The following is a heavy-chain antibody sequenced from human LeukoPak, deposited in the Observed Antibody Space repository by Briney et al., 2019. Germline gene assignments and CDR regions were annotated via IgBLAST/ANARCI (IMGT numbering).Heavy chain of an antibody. CDR3: ARDESRGPYYFDN. CDR1: GVTFSSYV. J-gene: IGHJ4*02. CDR2: ISAYNGNR. V-gene: IGHV1-18*01. Sequence: ASVKVSCKASGVTFSSYVIRWVRQVPGQGLEWMGWISAYNGNRNYAQNLQGRVTMTTDTSTSTAYMELRTLRSDDTAVYYCARDESRGPYYFDNWGQGTLVTVSS.